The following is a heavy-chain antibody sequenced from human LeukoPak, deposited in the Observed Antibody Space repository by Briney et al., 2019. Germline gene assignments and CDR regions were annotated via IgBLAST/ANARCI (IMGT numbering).Heavy chain of an antibody. Sequence: GGSLRLSCAASGFTFSSYAMKWFRQAPGKGLEWVSAISAGGDTPYYADSAKGRSTISRDNSKNTVYLQMNSLRAGDTAVYYCAKRRYCSSISCHDFDYWGQGTLVTVSS. V-gene: IGHV3-23*01. J-gene: IGHJ4*02. CDR2: ISAGGDTP. D-gene: IGHD2-2*01. CDR3: AKRRYCSSISCHDFDY. CDR1: GFTFSSYA.